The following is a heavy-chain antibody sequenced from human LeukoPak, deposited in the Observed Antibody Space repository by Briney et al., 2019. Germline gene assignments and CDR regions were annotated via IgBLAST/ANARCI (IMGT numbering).Heavy chain of an antibody. D-gene: IGHD3-3*01. V-gene: IGHV3-23*01. J-gene: IGHJ4*02. CDR1: GFTFSSYA. CDR2: ISGSGGST. Sequence: GGSLRLSCAASGFTFSSYAMSWVRQAPGKGLEWVSAISGSGGSTYYADSVKGRFTISRDNSKNTLYLQMSSLRAEDTALYYCAKGSGFWSGEYFDYWGQGTLVTVSS. CDR3: AKGSGFWSGEYFDY.